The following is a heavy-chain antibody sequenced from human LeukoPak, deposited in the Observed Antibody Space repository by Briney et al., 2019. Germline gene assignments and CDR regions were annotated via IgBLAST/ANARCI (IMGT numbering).Heavy chain of an antibody. Sequence: PSETLSLTCAVYGGSFSGYYWSWIRQPPGKGLEWIGEINHSGSTNYNPSLKSRVTISVDTSKNQFSLKLSSVTAADTAVYYCARRFLGDAFDIWGQGTMVTVSS. V-gene: IGHV4-34*01. D-gene: IGHD2/OR15-2a*01. CDR2: INHSGST. CDR1: GGSFSGYY. J-gene: IGHJ3*02. CDR3: ARRFLGDAFDI.